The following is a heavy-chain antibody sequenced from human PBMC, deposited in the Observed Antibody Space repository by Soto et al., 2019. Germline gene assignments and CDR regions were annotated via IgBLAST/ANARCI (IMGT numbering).Heavy chain of an antibody. CDR1: GGSISSNY. CDR3: AREDSQYDYFDY. CDR2: VFHTGST. D-gene: IGHD2-15*01. Sequence: QMQLQKSGPGLVKPSETLSLTCIISGGSISSNYWSWIRQSPGKGLEWIGYVFHTGSTRYNPSLKSRVAISVDMSKNQFSLNLTSVTAADTAVYYCAREDSQYDYFDYWGQGTLVTVSS. J-gene: IGHJ4*02. V-gene: IGHV4-59*01.